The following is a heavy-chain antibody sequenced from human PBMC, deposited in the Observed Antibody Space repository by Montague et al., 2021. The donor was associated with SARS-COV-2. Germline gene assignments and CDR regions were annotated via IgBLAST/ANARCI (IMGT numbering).Heavy chain of an antibody. CDR1: GYSISSGYY. J-gene: IGHJ4*02. CDR3: ARWYYGSGSYPH. D-gene: IGHD3-10*01. Sequence: SETLSLTCSVSGYSISSGYYWGWIRQPPGKGLEWIGNIYHSGGTYYSPSLKSRVTVSVSTSKNQFSLRLSSVTAADTAVYYCARWYYGSGSYPHWGQGTLVTVSS. CDR2: IYHSGGT. V-gene: IGHV4-38-2*01.